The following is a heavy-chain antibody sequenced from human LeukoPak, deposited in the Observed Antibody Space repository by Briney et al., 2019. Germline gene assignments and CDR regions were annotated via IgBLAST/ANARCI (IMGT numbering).Heavy chain of an antibody. V-gene: IGHV3-30*02. CDR3: ATLRIMTMSTGY. Sequence: GGSLRLSCAASGFTFSNYGMHWVRQAPGKGLEWVAFTRYDGSNKYYADSVKGRFTISRDNSKNTLYLQMNSLRAEDTAVYYCATLRIMTMSTGYWGQGTLVTVSS. D-gene: IGHD3-16*01. CDR2: TRYDGSNK. CDR1: GFTFSNYG. J-gene: IGHJ4*02.